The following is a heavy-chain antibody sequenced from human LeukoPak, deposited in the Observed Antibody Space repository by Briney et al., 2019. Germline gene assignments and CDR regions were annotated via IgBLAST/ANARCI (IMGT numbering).Heavy chain of an antibody. CDR1: KFTFNTYW. V-gene: IGHV3-7*01. Sequence: GGSLRLSCAASKFTFNTYWMSWVRQAPGKGLEWVANIKQDGSEKYYVDSVKGRFTISRDNAKNSLYLQMNSLRAEDTAVYYCARDTPTLRALYYYYYMDVWGKGTTVTISS. J-gene: IGHJ6*03. D-gene: IGHD2-15*01. CDR3: ARDTPTLRALYYYYYMDV. CDR2: IKQDGSEK.